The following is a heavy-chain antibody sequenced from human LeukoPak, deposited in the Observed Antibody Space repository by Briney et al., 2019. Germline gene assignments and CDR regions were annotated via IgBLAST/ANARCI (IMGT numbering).Heavy chain of an antibody. CDR2: ISKGSGYK. D-gene: IGHD3-10*01. J-gene: IGHJ4*02. Sequence: GGSLRLSCAASGFTFSSYSMNWVRQAPGKGLEWVSSISKGSGYKYYADSVRGRFTVSRDNARDSLYLQMNSLRAEDTAIYYCTKDRGTTGPYDYWGQGILVTVSS. CDR1: GFTFSSYS. CDR3: TKDRGTTGPYDY. V-gene: IGHV3-21*01.